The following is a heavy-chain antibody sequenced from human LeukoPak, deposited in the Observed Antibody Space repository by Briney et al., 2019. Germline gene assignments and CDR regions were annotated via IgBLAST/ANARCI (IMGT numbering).Heavy chain of an antibody. CDR3: AREYTLDY. Sequence: GASVKVSCKTSGYIFTKYDISWVRQAPGQGLEWMGWITPYNDNTNSAQKFQGRVTMTTDTSTSTAYMELRSLRSDDTAVYYCAREYTLDYWGQGTLVTVSS. D-gene: IGHD5-18*01. CDR2: ITPYNDNT. J-gene: IGHJ4*02. V-gene: IGHV1-18*01. CDR1: GYIFTKYD.